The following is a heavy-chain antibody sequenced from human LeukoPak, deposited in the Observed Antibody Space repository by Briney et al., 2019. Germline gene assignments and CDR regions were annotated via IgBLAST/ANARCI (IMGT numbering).Heavy chain of an antibody. D-gene: IGHD4-11*01. J-gene: IGHJ6*02. CDR3: ARVSRDFYSNYYYYYGMDV. CDR1: GYTFSSYW. Sequence: GGSLRLSCAASGYTFSSYWMSWVRQAPGKGLEWVANIKQDGSEKYYVDSVKGRFTISRDNAKNSLYLQMNSLRAEDTAVYYCARVSRDFYSNYYYYYGMDVWGQGTTVTVSS. CDR2: IKQDGSEK. V-gene: IGHV3-7*01.